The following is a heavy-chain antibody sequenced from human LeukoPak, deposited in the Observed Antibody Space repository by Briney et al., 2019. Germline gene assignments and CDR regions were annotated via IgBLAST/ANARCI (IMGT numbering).Heavy chain of an antibody. CDR1: GSTLKNYA. Sequence: LPGGSLRLSCAASGSTLKNYAMNWVRQAPGRGLEWVSGISRSGGSTYYADSAKGWFAISRHNSKNTLFLQMNSLRADDTAVYYCAKEPYGDSGLVLGSWGHGTLVTVSS. CDR3: AKEPYGDSGLVLGS. D-gene: IGHD4-17*01. J-gene: IGHJ5*01. CDR2: ISRSGGST. V-gene: IGHV3-23*01.